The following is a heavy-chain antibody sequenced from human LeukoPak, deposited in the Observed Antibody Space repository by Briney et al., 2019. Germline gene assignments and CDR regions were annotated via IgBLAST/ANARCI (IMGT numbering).Heavy chain of an antibody. Sequence: GGSLRLSCAASGFTFSSYAMHWVRQAPGKGLEWVAVMSYDGSNKYYADSVKGRFTISRDNSKNTLYLQMNSLRAEDTAVYYCAKDQNVWGSYRSPFDYWGQGTLVTVSS. CDR2: MSYDGSNK. J-gene: IGHJ4*02. CDR1: GFTFSSYA. D-gene: IGHD3-16*02. CDR3: AKDQNVWGSYRSPFDY. V-gene: IGHV3-30-3*01.